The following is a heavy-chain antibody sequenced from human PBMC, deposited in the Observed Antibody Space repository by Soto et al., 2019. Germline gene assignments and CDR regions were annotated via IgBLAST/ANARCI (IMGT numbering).Heavy chain of an antibody. CDR3: ARYQYYDFWSGYYSGHYYYGMDV. D-gene: IGHD3-3*01. CDR1: GGTFSSYA. Sequence: QVQLVQSGAEVKKPGSSVNVSCNASGGTFSSYAISWVRQAPGQGLAWMGGIIPIFGTANYAQKFQGRVTINADKSTSTAYMELSSLRSEDTAVDYCARYQYYDFWSGYYSGHYYYGMDVWGQGTTVTVSS. V-gene: IGHV1-69*06. CDR2: IIPIFGTA. J-gene: IGHJ6*02.